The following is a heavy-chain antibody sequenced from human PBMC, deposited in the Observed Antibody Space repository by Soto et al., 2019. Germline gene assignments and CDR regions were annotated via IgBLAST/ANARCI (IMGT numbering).Heavy chain of an antibody. Sequence: QVQLQESGPGLVKPSETLSLNCTVSSGSMYDFYWSWFRQSAGKGLEWIGRIYTSGATSYHPSLKSRVSMSVSDSKTQFYLRLTSVTAADTAVYYCARANRPFRGDGAFDSWGQGTLVTVSS. J-gene: IGHJ4*02. CDR1: SGSMYDFY. CDR2: IYTSGAT. V-gene: IGHV4-4*07. CDR3: ARANRPFRGDGAFDS. D-gene: IGHD3-10*01.